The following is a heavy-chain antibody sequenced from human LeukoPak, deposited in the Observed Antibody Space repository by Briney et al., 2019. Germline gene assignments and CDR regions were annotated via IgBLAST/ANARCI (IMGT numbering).Heavy chain of an antibody. D-gene: IGHD5-12*01. CDR3: ARVDGYSGYAPADYFDY. CDR1: GGSISSYY. Sequence: SETLSLTCTVSGGSISSYYWSWIRQPPEKGLEWSGDIYYSGSTNYNPSLKSRVTMSVDTSKNQFYLKLSSVKAADTAVYYCARVDGYSGYAPADYFDYWGQGTMVTVSS. CDR2: IYYSGST. V-gene: IGHV4-59*01. J-gene: IGHJ4*02.